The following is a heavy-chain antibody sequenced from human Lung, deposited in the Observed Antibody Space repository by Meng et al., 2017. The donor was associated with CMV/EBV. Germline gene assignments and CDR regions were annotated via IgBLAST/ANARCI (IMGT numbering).Heavy chain of an antibody. CDR2: ISSSSSYI. V-gene: IGHV3-21*01. CDR3: ARAYYYDSSGYYIAPNYYYYGMDV. Sequence: GGSLRLSCSASGFTLSSYSMNWVRQAPGKRLEWVSSISSSSSYIYYADSVEGRFTISRDNAKNSLYLQMNSLGAEDTAVYYYARAYYYDSSGYYIAPNYYYYGMDVWGQGXTVTVSS. D-gene: IGHD3-22*01. CDR1: GFTLSSYS. J-gene: IGHJ6*02.